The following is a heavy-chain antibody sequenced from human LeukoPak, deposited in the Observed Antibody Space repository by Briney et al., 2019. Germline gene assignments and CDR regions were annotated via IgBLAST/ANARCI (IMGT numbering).Heavy chain of an antibody. CDR1: GFTFSSYA. Sequence: GGSLRLSCAASGFTFSSYAMSWVRQAPGKGLEWVSAISGSGGTTYYADSVKGRFTISRDNSKNTLYVQMNSLRAEDTAVYYCAKGAVLLWFGELYYFDYWGQGTLVTVSS. V-gene: IGHV3-23*01. CDR2: ISGSGGTT. J-gene: IGHJ4*02. CDR3: AKGAVLLWFGELYYFDY. D-gene: IGHD3-10*01.